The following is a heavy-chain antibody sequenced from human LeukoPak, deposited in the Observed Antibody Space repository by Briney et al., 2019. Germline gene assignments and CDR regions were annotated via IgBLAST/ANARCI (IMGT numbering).Heavy chain of an antibody. CDR3: ARGRNYLDY. CDR2: IIPVLEMA. CDR1: GYTFTSYD. V-gene: IGHV1-69*04. Sequence: ASVKVSCKASGYTFTSYDINWVRQAPGQGLEWMGRIIPVLEMATYAQKYEGRVKITADKSTTTIYLFLSSLTSDDTAVYYCARGRNYLDYWGQGSLVTVSS. J-gene: IGHJ4*01.